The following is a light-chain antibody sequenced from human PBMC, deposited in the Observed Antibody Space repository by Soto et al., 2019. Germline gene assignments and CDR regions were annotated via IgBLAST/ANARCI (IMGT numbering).Light chain of an antibody. CDR3: QQYNEWPLT. J-gene: IGKJ4*01. V-gene: IGKV3-15*01. Sequence: ELVMTQSPATLSVSPGERATLSCRASQSVSNNLAWYQQKPGQAPRLFIYSASTRATGIPARFSGSASGTEFTLTISSLQSEDFAVYYCQQYNEWPLTFGGGTKVETK. CDR2: SAS. CDR1: QSVSNN.